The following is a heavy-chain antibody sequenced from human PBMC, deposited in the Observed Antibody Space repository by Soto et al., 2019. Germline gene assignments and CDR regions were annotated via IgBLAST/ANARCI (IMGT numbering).Heavy chain of an antibody. CDR3: ARDLGGWPDY. V-gene: IGHV1-3*01. Sequence: QVQLVQSGAEVKKPGASVKVSCKATGYTFTSYAMHWVRLAPGQRLEWMGWINAGNGNTKYSQKFQGRVTITRDTSASTAYMELSSLRSEDTAVYYCARDLGGWPDYWGQGTLATVSS. D-gene: IGHD2-15*01. CDR2: INAGNGNT. CDR1: GYTFTSYA. J-gene: IGHJ4*02.